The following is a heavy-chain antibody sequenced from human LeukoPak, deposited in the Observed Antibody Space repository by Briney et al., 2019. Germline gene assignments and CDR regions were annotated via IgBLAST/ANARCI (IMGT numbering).Heavy chain of an antibody. V-gene: IGHV1-69*13. CDR2: IIPIFGTA. J-gene: IGHJ4*02. CDR1: GGTFSSYA. D-gene: IGHD2-2*01. Sequence: SVKVSCKASGGTFSSYAISWVRQAPGQGLEWMGGIIPIFGTANYAQKFQGRVTITADESTSTAYMELRSLRSDDTAVYYCARDSIVVVPAALHYWGQGTLVTVSS. CDR3: ARDSIVVVPAALHY.